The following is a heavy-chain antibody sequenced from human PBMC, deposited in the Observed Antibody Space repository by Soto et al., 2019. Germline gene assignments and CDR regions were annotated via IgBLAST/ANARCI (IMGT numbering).Heavy chain of an antibody. CDR2: ISYDGSNK. J-gene: IGHJ5*02. V-gene: IGHV3-30-3*01. CDR3: ARGGIVVVVAVHNWFDP. D-gene: IGHD2-15*01. CDR1: RFTFSSYA. Sequence: QVQLVESGGGVVQPGRSLRLSCAASRFTFSSYAMHWVRQAPGKGLEWVALISYDGSNKYYADSVKGRFTISRDNSKNTLYLQMNSLRAEDTAVYYCARGGIVVVVAVHNWFDPWGQGTLVTVSS.